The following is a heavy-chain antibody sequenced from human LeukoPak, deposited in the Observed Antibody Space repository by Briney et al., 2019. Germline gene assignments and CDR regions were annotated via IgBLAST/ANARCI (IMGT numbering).Heavy chain of an antibody. J-gene: IGHJ5*02. Sequence: SETLSLTCAVYGGSFSGYYWSWIRQPPGKGLEWIGEINHSGSANYNPSLKSRVTISVATSKNQFSLKLSSVTAADTAVYYCARGSNYYDSGKGWFDPWGQGTLVTVSS. D-gene: IGHD3-10*01. V-gene: IGHV4-34*01. CDR2: INHSGSA. CDR3: ARGSNYYDSGKGWFDP. CDR1: GGSFSGYY.